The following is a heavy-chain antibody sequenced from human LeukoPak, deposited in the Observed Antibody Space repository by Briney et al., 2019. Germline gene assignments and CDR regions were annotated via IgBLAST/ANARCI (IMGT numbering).Heavy chain of an antibody. Sequence: SETLSLTCAVSGGSISSSNWWSWVRQPPGKGLEWIGEIYHSGSTNYNPSLKSRVTILVDESKNHFSLRLSSLTAADTAVYYCARFGYVDTTVATPIKYYFAMDVWGQGTTVTVSS. CDR3: ARFGYVDTTVATPIKYYFAMDV. D-gene: IGHD4-23*01. CDR2: IYHSGST. V-gene: IGHV4-4*02. J-gene: IGHJ6*02. CDR1: GGSISSSNW.